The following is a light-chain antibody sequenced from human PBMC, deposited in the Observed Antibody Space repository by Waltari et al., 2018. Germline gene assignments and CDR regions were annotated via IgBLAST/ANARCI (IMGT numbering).Light chain of an antibody. V-gene: IGLV1-47*01. J-gene: IGLJ3*02. CDR3: ATWDDRLSGPGV. Sequence: QSVLTQPPSASGTPGQRVTLHCSRRRPNLGSHYGPRYQQLPGTAPKLLLYRNNQRPSGCPDRFSGSKAGTSASLAVSGLRSEDEADYYFATWDDRLSGPGVFGGGTKLTVL. CDR2: RNN. CDR1: RPNLGSHY.